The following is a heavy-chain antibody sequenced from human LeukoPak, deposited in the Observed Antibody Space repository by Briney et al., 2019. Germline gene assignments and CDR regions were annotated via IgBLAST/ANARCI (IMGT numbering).Heavy chain of an antibody. CDR1: GFTFTTYW. D-gene: IGHD4-17*01. CDR2: INQDGTEK. V-gene: IGHV3-7*03. J-gene: IGHJ4*02. CDR3: AKAYDYGDRVGHFDY. Sequence: PGGSLRLSCAASGFTFTTYWMSWVRQLPGKGLEWVANINQDGTEKYYVDSVKGRFTISRDNAKNSLYLQMNSLRAEDTALYYCAKAYDYGDRVGHFDYWGQGTLVTVSS.